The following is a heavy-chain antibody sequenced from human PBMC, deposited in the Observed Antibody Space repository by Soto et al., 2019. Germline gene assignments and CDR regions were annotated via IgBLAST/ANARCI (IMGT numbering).Heavy chain of an antibody. Sequence: PGGSLRLSCAASGFTFSSYAMNWVRQAPGKGLEWVSTITGSGSSTYYADFVKGRFSISRDNSKNTVYLQMNSLRAEDTAVYFCAKDFGTGWYYFDYWGQGTLVTVSS. CDR2: ITGSGSST. CDR3: AKDFGTGWYYFDY. D-gene: IGHD6-19*01. CDR1: GFTFSSYA. J-gene: IGHJ4*02. V-gene: IGHV3-23*01.